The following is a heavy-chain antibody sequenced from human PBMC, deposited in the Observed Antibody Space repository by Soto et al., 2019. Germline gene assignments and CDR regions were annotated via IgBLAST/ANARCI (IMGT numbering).Heavy chain of an antibody. J-gene: IGHJ4*02. CDR2: IVPNVGTV. D-gene: IGHD3-3*01. CDR1: GGTFSSFINYP. Sequence: SVKVSCKSSGGTFSSFINYPINRVRQAPGQGLEWMGGIVPNVGTVNYAQKFRGKVTITADKSTGTAYMELSSLRSEDTALYYCARRDTSGFLRYFDNWGQGTQVTVSS. V-gene: IGHV1-69*06. CDR3: ARRDTSGFLRYFDN.